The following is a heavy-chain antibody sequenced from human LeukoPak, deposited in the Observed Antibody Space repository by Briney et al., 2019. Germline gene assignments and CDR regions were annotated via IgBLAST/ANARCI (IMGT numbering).Heavy chain of an antibody. J-gene: IGHJ6*04. V-gene: IGHV3-7*01. D-gene: IGHD2-21*01. CDR3: ARGVYSLDV. CDR2: MNEDGTER. CDR1: GFTFSSYW. Sequence: GGSLRLSCVASGFTFSSYWMTWVRQASGKGLEWVANMNEDGTERYYVDSVKGRFTISRDNAKNSLYLQMNSLRAEDTAVYYCARGVYSLDVWGKGITVTVSS.